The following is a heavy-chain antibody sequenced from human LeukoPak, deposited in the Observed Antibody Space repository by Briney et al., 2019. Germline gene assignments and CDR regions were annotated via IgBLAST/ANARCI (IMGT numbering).Heavy chain of an antibody. V-gene: IGHV3-23*01. D-gene: IGHD6-6*01. CDR2: ISGSGRST. CDR3: AKTLYSSSSGGADY. J-gene: IGHJ4*02. CDR1: GFTFTSFA. Sequence: GGSLRLSCGASGFTFTSFAMSWVRQAPGKGLEWVSAISGSGRSTFYADSVKGRFTISRDNSKNTLYLQMNSLRADDTAVYYCAKTLYSSSSGGADYWGQGTLVTVSS.